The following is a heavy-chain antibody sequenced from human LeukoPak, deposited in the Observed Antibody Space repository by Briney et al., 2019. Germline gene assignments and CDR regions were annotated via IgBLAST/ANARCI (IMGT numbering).Heavy chain of an antibody. CDR2: IKKTGSET. Sequence: SGGSLRLSCAASGFTFSSSAMSWVRQAPGKGLEWAAYIKKTGSETYYVDSVKGRFTITRDNARNSLFLQMNSLRAEDTAVYYCAREDGYCSGGNCYSYFDSWGQGALVTVSS. V-gene: IGHV3-7*01. CDR3: AREDGYCSGGNCYSYFDS. D-gene: IGHD2-15*01. J-gene: IGHJ4*02. CDR1: GFTFSSSA.